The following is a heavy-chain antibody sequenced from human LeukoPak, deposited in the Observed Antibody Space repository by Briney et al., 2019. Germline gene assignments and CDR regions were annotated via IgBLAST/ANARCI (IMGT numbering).Heavy chain of an antibody. CDR2: IYTSGST. Sequence: SETLSLTCTVSGGSISSYYWSWIRQPAGKGLEWIGRIYTSGSTNYNPSLKSRVTMSVDTSKNQFSLKLSSVTAADTAVYYCARVGYPKIAAAPVGDWFDPWGQGTLVTVPS. J-gene: IGHJ5*02. CDR3: ARVGYPKIAAAPVGDWFDP. V-gene: IGHV4-4*07. CDR1: GGSISSYY. D-gene: IGHD6-13*01.